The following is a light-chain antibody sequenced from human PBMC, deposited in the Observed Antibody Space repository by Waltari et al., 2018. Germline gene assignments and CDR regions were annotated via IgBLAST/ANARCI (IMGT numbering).Light chain of an antibody. CDR2: EVS. CDR1: SSDVGSYNL. V-gene: IGLV2-23*02. Sequence: QSALTQPASVSGSPGQSITISCTGTSSDVGSYNLVSWYQQHPGKAPKLMIYEVSKRASGVSNRFSGSKSGNTGSLTISGLQAEDEADYYCCSYAGSSTFAVFGGGTKLTVL. CDR3: CSYAGSSTFAV. J-gene: IGLJ3*02.